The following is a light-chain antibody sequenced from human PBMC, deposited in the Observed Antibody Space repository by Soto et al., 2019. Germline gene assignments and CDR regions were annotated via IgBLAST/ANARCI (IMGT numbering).Light chain of an antibody. CDR3: GTWHNSVNWE. CDR1: NSNIGRTY. CDR2: DNN. Sequence: QSVLTQPPSVSAAPGQKVTISCSGSNSNIGRTYVSWYRQLPGTAPNLLIYDNNKRPSGIPDRFSGSKSGTSATLDISGLQTGDEADYYCGTWHNSVNWEFGGGTKLTVL. V-gene: IGLV1-51*01. J-gene: IGLJ3*02.